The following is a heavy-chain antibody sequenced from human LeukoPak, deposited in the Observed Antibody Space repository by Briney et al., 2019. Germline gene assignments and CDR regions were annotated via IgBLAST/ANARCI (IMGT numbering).Heavy chain of an antibody. D-gene: IGHD1-26*01. Sequence: SVKVSCKASGGTFSNYAINWVRQAPGQGLEWMGGTIPIFGTANYAQKFQGRVMITTDESTSTAYMELGSLRSEDTAVYYCARVFARGGEISGSYYYYWGQGTLVTVSS. CDR1: GGTFSNYA. V-gene: IGHV1-69*05. CDR2: TIPIFGTA. CDR3: ARVFARGGEISGSYYYY. J-gene: IGHJ4*02.